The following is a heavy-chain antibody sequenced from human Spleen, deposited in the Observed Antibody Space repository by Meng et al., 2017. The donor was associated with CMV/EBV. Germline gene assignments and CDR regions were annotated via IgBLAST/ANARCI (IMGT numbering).Heavy chain of an antibody. D-gene: IGHD5-18*01. Sequence: SCKVSGYTLTELSMHWVRQAPGKGLVWVSRINSDGSTTSYADSVKGRFTISRDNAKNTLYLQMKSLRAEDTAVYYCARGMVGYNYGRPFYYFDYWGQGTLVTVSS. CDR1: GYTLTELS. V-gene: IGHV3-74*01. CDR2: INSDGSTT. J-gene: IGHJ4*02. CDR3: ARGMVGYNYGRPFYYFDY.